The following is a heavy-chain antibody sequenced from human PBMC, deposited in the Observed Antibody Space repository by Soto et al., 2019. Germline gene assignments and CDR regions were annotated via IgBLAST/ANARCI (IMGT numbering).Heavy chain of an antibody. J-gene: IGHJ5*02. D-gene: IGHD3-22*01. CDR2: INHSGSA. V-gene: IGHV4-34*01. Sequence: VQLQQWGAGLLKPSETLSLTCAVYGESLSASYWSWIRQPPGKGLEWIGDINHSGSADYNPSLKSRLSISIDKSRNQFSLNLISVTAAATAVYYCARRSRITMIVVPYTWFAPWGQGTLVTVSS. CDR3: ARRSRITMIVVPYTWFAP. CDR1: GESLSASY.